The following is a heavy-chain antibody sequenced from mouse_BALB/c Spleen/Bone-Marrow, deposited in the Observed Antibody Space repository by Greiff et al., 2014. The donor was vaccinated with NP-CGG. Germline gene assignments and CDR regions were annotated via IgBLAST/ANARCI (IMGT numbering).Heavy chain of an antibody. CDR3: ARHAYYDQTEVSFVY. D-gene: IGHD2-4*01. J-gene: IGHJ3*01. CDR2: ISGDGRYT. V-gene: IGHV5-9-2*01. Sequence: EVMLVESGGGLVKSGGSLKLSCAASGFSFSNNGMSWVRQTPEKRLEWVATISGDGRYTFYSDSVKGRFTISRDNAKNNLYLQLSSLRSENTALYYCARHAYYDQTEVSFVYWGQGTLVTVSA. CDR1: GFSFSNNG.